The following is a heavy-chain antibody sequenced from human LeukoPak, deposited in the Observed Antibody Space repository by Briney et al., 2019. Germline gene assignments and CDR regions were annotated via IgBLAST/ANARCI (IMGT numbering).Heavy chain of an antibody. D-gene: IGHD4-17*01. V-gene: IGHV3-30*03. CDR2: ISNDGSEN. J-gene: IGHJ3*02. Sequence: ARSLRLSCAASGFTFSYYGMHWVRQAPGKGLEWVAVISNDGSENYSADSVKGRFTISRYNTKKRLYLQMNSLRADDTAMYHCARPAGDYARGGFDIWGQGTLVTVSS. CDR3: ARPAGDYARGGFDI. CDR1: GFTFSYYG.